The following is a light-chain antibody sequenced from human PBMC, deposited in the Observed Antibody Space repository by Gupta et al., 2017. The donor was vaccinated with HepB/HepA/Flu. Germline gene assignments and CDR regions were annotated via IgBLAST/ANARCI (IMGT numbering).Light chain of an antibody. J-gene: IGKJ4*01. Sequence: DTQMTQTPYSLSASVGDRITITFWASQSISSYLSWYQQTPGQAPKLFIYMASNLKGGVPSRFSGSGSESDFTLTISRLRPEDFAIYYCQQSDSAPLTFGRWTKVEIK. CDR1: QSISSY. V-gene: IGKV1-39*01. CDR3: QQSDSAPLT. CDR2: MAS.